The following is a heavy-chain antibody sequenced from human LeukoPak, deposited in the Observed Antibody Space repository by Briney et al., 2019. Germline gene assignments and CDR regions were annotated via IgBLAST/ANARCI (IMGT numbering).Heavy chain of an antibody. CDR3: ARASVAAIDY. CDR1: GGSISSYY. J-gene: IGHJ4*02. Sequence: PSETLSLTCTVSGGSISSYYWSWIRQPPGKGLEWIGYIYYSGSTNYNPSLNSRVTMSVDTSKNQFSLKLSSVTAADTAVYYCARASVAAIDYWGQGTLVTVSS. CDR2: IYYSGST. D-gene: IGHD2-15*01. V-gene: IGHV4-59*12.